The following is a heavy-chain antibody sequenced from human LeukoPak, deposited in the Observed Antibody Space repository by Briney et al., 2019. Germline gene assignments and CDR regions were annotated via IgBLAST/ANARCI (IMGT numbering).Heavy chain of an antibody. Sequence: GESLKISCQGSDFIFVNYWIAWVRKTPGKGLGWMGMINPDDSDARYAPSFKGQVTISVDKSLKTTYLQWNSLKASDTAMYYCARRNGWNYYYYMDLWGKGTAVTVSS. CDR3: ARRNGWNYYYYMDL. CDR1: DFIFVNYW. D-gene: IGHD1-1*01. CDR2: INPDDSDA. J-gene: IGHJ6*03. V-gene: IGHV5-51*01.